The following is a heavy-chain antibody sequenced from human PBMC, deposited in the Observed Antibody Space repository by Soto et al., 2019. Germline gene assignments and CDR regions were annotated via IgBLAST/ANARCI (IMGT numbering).Heavy chain of an antibody. Sequence: GGSLRLSCAASGFTFSSYGMHWVRQAPGKGLEWVAVISYDGSNKYYADSVKGRFTISRDNSKNRLYLQMNSLRAEDTAVYYCAKDNRAYYDFWSGYPKDYYGMDVWGQGTTVTVSS. J-gene: IGHJ6*02. CDR1: GFTFSSYG. CDR2: ISYDGSNK. D-gene: IGHD3-3*01. V-gene: IGHV3-30*18. CDR3: AKDNRAYYDFWSGYPKDYYGMDV.